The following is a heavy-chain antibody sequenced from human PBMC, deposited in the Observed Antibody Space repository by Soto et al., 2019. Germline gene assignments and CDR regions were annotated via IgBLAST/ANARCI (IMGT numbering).Heavy chain of an antibody. CDR3: ARDEDDYVWGSYGLDY. CDR1: GFTFSSYE. CDR2: ISSSGSTI. J-gene: IGHJ4*02. V-gene: IGHV3-48*03. D-gene: IGHD3-16*01. Sequence: GGSLRLSCAASGFTFSSYEMNWVRQAPGKGLEWVSYISSSGSTIYYADSVKGRFTISRDNSKNTLYLQMNSLRAEDTAVYYCARDEDDYVWGSYGLDYWGQGTLVTVSS.